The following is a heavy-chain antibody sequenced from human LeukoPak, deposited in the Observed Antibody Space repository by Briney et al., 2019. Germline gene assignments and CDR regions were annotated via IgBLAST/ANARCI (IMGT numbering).Heavy chain of an antibody. Sequence: GGSLRLSCAASGFTFSSYAMHWVRQAPGKGLEWVAVISYDGSNKYYTDSVKGRFTISRDISKNTLYLQMNSLRAEDTAVYYCAKVGLTTGEYFQHWGQGTLVTVSS. CDR3: AKVGLTTGEYFQH. V-gene: IGHV3-30*04. D-gene: IGHD4-17*01. CDR2: ISYDGSNK. J-gene: IGHJ1*01. CDR1: GFTFSSYA.